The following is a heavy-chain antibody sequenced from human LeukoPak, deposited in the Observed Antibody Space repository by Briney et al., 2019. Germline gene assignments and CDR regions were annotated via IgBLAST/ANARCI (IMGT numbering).Heavy chain of an antibody. CDR3: ARFQSRLYYYYYMDV. Sequence: SETLSLTCSVSGYSISSGYYWGWIRQPPGKGLEWIGSIYHSGSTYYNPSLKSRATISVDTSKNQFSLKLSSVTAADTAVYYCARFQSRLYYYYYMDVWGKGTTVTVSS. J-gene: IGHJ6*03. CDR2: IYHSGST. V-gene: IGHV4-38-2*01. CDR1: GYSISSGYY.